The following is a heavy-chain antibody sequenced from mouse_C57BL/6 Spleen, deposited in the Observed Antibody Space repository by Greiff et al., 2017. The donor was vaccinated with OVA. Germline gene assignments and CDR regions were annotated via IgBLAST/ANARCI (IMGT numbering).Heavy chain of an antibody. CDR1: GFNIKNTY. CDR3: ALALITTVVEDYFDY. J-gene: IGHJ2*01. D-gene: IGHD1-1*01. CDR2: IDPANGNT. Sequence: DVKLQESVAELVRPGASVKLSCTASGFNIKNTYMHWVKQRPEQGLEWIGRIDPANGNTKYAPKFQGKATITADTSSNTAYLQLSSLTSEDTAIYYCALALITTVVEDYFDYWGQGTTLTVSS. V-gene: IGHV14-3*01.